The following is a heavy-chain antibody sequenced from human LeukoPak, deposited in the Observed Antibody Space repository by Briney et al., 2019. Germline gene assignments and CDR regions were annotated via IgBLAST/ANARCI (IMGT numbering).Heavy chain of an antibody. V-gene: IGHV4-34*01. CDR3: ARGGVGAPY. Sequence: SETLSLTCAVYGGSFSGYYWSWIRQPPGKGLEWIGEINHSGSTNYNPSLKSRVTISVDTSKNQFSLKLSSVTAADTAVYYCARGGVGAPYWGQGTLVTVSS. CDR2: INHSGST. CDR1: GGSFSGYY. D-gene: IGHD1-26*01. J-gene: IGHJ4*02.